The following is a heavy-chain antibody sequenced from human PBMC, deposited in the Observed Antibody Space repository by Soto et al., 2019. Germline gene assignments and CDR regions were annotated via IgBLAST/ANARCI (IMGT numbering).Heavy chain of an antibody. CDR3: ARDRFFGVVIKDAFDI. Sequence: PGGSLRLSCAASGFTFSDYYMSWIRQAPGKGLEWVSYISSSGSTIYYADSVKGRFTFSRDNAKNSLYLQMNSLRAEDTAVYYCARDRFFGVVIKDAFDIWGQGTMVTVSS. CDR2: ISSSGSTI. CDR1: GFTFSDYY. J-gene: IGHJ3*02. D-gene: IGHD3-3*01. V-gene: IGHV3-11*01.